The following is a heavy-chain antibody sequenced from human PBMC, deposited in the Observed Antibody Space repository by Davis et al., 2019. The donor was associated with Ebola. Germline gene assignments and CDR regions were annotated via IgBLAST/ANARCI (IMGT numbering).Heavy chain of an antibody. CDR1: GFTFSSYW. CDR3: AHLGPQRYCSGGGCHGYLDY. Sequence: GGSLRLSCAASGFTFSSYWMSWVRQAPGKGLEWVSSISSSSSYIYYADSVKGRFTISRDNAKNSLYLQMNSLRAEDTAVYYCAHLGPQRYCSGGGCHGYLDYWGQGTLVTVSS. CDR2: ISSSSSYI. D-gene: IGHD2-15*01. V-gene: IGHV3-21*04. J-gene: IGHJ4*02.